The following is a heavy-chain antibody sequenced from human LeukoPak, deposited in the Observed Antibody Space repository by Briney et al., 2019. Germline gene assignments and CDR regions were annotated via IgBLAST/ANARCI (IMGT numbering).Heavy chain of an antibody. CDR1: GGSITSSSYY. CDR3: ARRNYYDSSAYYGL. V-gene: IGHV4-39*01. CDR2: IYYSGST. D-gene: IGHD3-22*01. Sequence: SETLSLTCTVSGGSITSSSYYWGWIRQPPGKGLEWIGNIYYSGSTYYNPSLKGRVTMSVDTSKNQFSLKLSSVTATDTAVYYCARRNYYDSSAYYGLWGQGTLVTVSS. J-gene: IGHJ4*02.